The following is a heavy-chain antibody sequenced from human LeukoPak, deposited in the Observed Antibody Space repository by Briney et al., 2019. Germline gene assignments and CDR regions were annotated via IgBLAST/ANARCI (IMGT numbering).Heavy chain of an antibody. CDR1: GYSISSGYY. J-gene: IGHJ4*02. CDR3: ARRFSDISIDY. V-gene: IGHV4-38-2*02. Sequence: SETLSLTCTVSGYSISSGYYWGWIRQPPGKGLEWIGSIYHSGSTYYNPSLKRRVTISVDTSRNQFSLKLSSVTAADTAVYYCARRFSDISIDYWGQGTLVTVSS. CDR2: IYHSGST. D-gene: IGHD2-15*01.